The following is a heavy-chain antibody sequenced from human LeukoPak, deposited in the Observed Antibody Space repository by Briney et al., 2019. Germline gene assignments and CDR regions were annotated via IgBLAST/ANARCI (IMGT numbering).Heavy chain of an antibody. CDR1: GFTFSDYY. Sequence: PGGSLRLSCAASGFTFSDYYMSWIRQAPGKGLEWVSYISSSRRTISHADSVKGRFTISRDNAKNSLYLQMNSLRAENTAVYYCARAGFYSSGWYPGYWGQGTLVTVSS. D-gene: IGHD6-13*01. CDR2: ISSSRRTI. J-gene: IGHJ4*02. V-gene: IGHV3-11*04. CDR3: ARAGFYSSGWYPGY.